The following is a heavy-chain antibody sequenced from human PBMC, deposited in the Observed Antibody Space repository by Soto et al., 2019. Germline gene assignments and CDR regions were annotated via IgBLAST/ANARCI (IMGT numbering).Heavy chain of an antibody. D-gene: IGHD2-15*01. CDR1: GYTLTSYG. CDR3: AREYCSGGSCYGGDY. V-gene: IGHV1-18*01. J-gene: IGHJ4*02. CDR2: ISTYNSDT. Sequence: QVQLVQSGAEVKEPGASVKVSCKASGYTLTSYGISLVRQAPGQGLEWMGWISTYNSDTKYAHKFQDRVTMTTDTSTSTAYMELRSLRSDDTAVYYCAREYCSGGSCYGGDYWGQGTLVTVSS.